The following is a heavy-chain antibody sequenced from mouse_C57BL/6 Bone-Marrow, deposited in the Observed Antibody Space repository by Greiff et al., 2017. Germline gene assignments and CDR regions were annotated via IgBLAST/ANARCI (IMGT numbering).Heavy chain of an antibody. J-gene: IGHJ2*01. D-gene: IGHD1-2*01. CDR1: GYTFTSYW. CDR2: IHPNSGST. V-gene: IGHV1-64*01. Sequence: QVQLQQSGAELVKPGASVKLSCKASGYTFTSYWMHWVKQRPGQGLEWIGMIHPNSGSTNYNVKFKSKATLTVDKSSSTAYMQLSSLTSEDSAVYYCARPITTRDYFDYWGQGTTLTVSS. CDR3: ARPITTRDYFDY.